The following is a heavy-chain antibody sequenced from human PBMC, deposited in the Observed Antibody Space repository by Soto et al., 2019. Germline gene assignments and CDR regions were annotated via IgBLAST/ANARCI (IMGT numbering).Heavy chain of an antibody. CDR2: IIPIFGTA. V-gene: IGHV1-69*13. CDR3: ATLKGYSSSGGGDPGFDY. CDR1: GGTFSSYA. D-gene: IGHD6-6*01. J-gene: IGHJ4*02. Sequence: SVKVSCKASGGTFSSYAISWVRQAPGQGLEWMGGIIPIFGTANYAQKFQGRVTITADESTSTAYLELSSVRSEDTAVYYCATLKGYSSSGGGDPGFDYWGQGTLVTVSS.